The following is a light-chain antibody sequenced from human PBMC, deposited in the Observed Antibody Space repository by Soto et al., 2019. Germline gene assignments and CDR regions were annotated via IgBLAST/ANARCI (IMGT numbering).Light chain of an antibody. CDR2: AAS. V-gene: IGKV1-39*01. J-gene: IGKJ1*01. CDR1: QNINNW. CDR3: QQSYSTPPT. Sequence: DIQMTQSPYTLSASIGYRVTITCRASQNINNWIAWYQQKPGKAPKLLIYAASSLQSGVPSRFSGSGSGTDFTLTISSLQPEDFATYYCQQSYSTPPTFGQGTKADIK.